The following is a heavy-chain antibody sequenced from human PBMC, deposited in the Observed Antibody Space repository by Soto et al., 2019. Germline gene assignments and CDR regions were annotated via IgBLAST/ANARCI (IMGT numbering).Heavy chain of an antibody. CDR2: INSDGCST. V-gene: IGHV3-74*01. CDR1: GFTFSSYW. CDR3: ARATQSGYCSSTSCYMFDY. Sequence: PGGSLRLSCAASGFTFSSYWMHWVRQAPGKGLVWVSRINSDGCSTSYADSVKGRFTISRDNAKNTLYLQMNSLRAEDTAVYYCARATQSGYCSSTSCYMFDYWGQGTLVTVSS. J-gene: IGHJ4*02. D-gene: IGHD2-2*02.